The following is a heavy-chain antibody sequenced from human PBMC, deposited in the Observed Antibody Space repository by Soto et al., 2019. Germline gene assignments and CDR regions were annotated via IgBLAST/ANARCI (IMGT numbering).Heavy chain of an antibody. CDR2: IKPDGSEK. D-gene: IGHD3-16*01. V-gene: IGHV3-7*01. CDR3: ARPYTVAGSSYWCFDL. J-gene: IGHJ2*01. Sequence: EGQLVESGGGLVQPGGSLRLSCAASGFTFGPYWMTWVRQAPGKGLEWVAKIKPDGSEKYYVDSVKGRFTISRDNTKTSLYLQMNSLRAEDTAVYYCARPYTVAGSSYWCFDLWGRGTLVTVSS. CDR1: GFTFGPYW.